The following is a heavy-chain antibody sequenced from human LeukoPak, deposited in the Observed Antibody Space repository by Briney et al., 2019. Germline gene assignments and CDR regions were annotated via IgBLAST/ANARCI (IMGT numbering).Heavy chain of an antibody. Sequence: SETLSLTCTVSGGSISNYYWNWIRQPPGEGLEWIGYITGSIYFSGSTNYDPSLKSRVTISVDTSKNQFSLKLSSVTAADTAVYYCARDSRDYGSGSYWDVWGQGTTVTVSS. CDR1: GGSISNYY. V-gene: IGHV4-59*01. CDR3: ARDSRDYGSGSYWDV. J-gene: IGHJ6*02. CDR2: ITGSIYFSGST. D-gene: IGHD3-10*01.